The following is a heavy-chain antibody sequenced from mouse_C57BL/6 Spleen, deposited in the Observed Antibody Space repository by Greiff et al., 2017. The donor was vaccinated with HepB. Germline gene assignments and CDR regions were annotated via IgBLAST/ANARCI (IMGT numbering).Heavy chain of an antibody. CDR1: GYTFTDYY. D-gene: IGHD1-1*01. CDR2: INPNNGGT. CDR3: ARTYGSSYVGYYFDY. Sequence: VQLQQSGPELVKPGASVKISCKASGYTFTDYYMNWVKQSHGKSLEWIGDINPNNGGTSYNQKFKGKATLTVDKSSSTAYMELRSLTSEDSAVYYCARTYGSSYVGYYFDYWGQGTTLTVSS. J-gene: IGHJ2*01. V-gene: IGHV1-26*01.